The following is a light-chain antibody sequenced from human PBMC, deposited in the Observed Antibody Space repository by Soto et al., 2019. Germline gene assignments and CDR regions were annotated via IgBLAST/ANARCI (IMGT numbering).Light chain of an antibody. CDR3: QQYDVAPRA. CDR2: GAS. CDR1: QSLSSDLAWYQQKPSQAPSH. J-gene: IGKJ5*01. V-gene: IGKV3-20*01. Sequence: EAVLTQSPGTLSLSPGERATLSCSASQSLSSDLAWYQQKPSQAPSHLAWYQQKPGQAPRLLLYGASNRATGIPDRFSGGRSGTDFTRTISRLEPEDLPVYYWQQYDVAPRAVGQGTRLEIK.